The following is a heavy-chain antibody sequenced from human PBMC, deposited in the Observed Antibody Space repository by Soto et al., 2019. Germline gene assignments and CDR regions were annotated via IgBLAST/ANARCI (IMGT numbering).Heavy chain of an antibody. J-gene: IGHJ4*02. CDR2: ISPNGDTT. Sequence: VQLLESGGGLVQPGGSLRLSCAASGLTFSNYAMSWVRQAPGMGLEWVSAISPNGDTTNYADTVKGRFTISSDNSNSTVYLQMNSLSAADTTVYYCARYQSYLAFWGLGTLVTVSS. CDR1: GLTFSNYA. D-gene: IGHD1-26*01. V-gene: IGHV3-23*01. CDR3: ARYQSYLAF.